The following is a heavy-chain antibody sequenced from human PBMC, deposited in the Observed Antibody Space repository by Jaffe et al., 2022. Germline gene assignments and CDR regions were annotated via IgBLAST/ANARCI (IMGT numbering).Heavy chain of an antibody. V-gene: IGHV3-48*01. CDR2: ISSSSSTI. Sequence: EVQLVESGGGLVQPGGSLRLSCAASGFTFSSYSMNWVRQAPGKGLEWVSYISSSSSTIYYADSVKGRFTISRDNAKNSLYLQMNSLRAEDTAVYYCARDLGYYDILTGYYYYYMDVWGKGTTVTVSS. CDR3: ARDLGYYDILTGYYYYYMDV. CDR1: GFTFSSYS. J-gene: IGHJ6*03. D-gene: IGHD3-9*01.